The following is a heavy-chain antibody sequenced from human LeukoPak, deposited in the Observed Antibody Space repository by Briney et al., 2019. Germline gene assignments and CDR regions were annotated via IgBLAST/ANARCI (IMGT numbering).Heavy chain of an antibody. D-gene: IGHD3-3*01. CDR3: ARGLNPDYYDFWSGWYYYYYGMDV. Sequence: GGSLRLSCAASGFTFSDYYMSWIRQAPGKGLEWVSYISSSSSYTNYADSVKGRFTISRDNAKNSLYLQMNSLRAEDTAVYYCARGLNPDYYDFWSGWYYYYYGMDVWGQGTTVTVSS. J-gene: IGHJ6*02. CDR1: GFTFSDYY. V-gene: IGHV3-11*06. CDR2: ISSSSSYT.